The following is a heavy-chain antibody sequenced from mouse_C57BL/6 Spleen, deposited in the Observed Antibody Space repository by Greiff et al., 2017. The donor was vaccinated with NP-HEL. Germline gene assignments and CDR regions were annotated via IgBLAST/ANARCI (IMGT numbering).Heavy chain of an antibody. CDR1: GFTFSDYG. V-gene: IGHV5-15*01. CDR3: ARHSWDGFAY. D-gene: IGHD4-1*01. Sequence: EVQLVESGGGLVQPGGSLKLSCAASGFTFSDYGMAWVRQAPRKGPEWVAFISNLAYSIYYADTVTGRFTISRENAKNTLYLEMSSLRSEDTAMYYCARHSWDGFAYWGQGTLVTVSA. CDR2: ISNLAYSI. J-gene: IGHJ3*01.